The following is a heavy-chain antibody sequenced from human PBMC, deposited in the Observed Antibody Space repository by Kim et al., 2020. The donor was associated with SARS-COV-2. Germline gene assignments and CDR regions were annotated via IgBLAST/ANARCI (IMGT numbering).Heavy chain of an antibody. D-gene: IGHD6-19*01. J-gene: IGHJ4*02. CDR1: GFTFENYA. CDR2: IFSHHTGT. Sequence: GGSLRLSCVASGFTFENYAMGWVRQAPGKGLEWVATIFSHHTGTTYYGDSVMGRFTISRDDSKNTVFLQMTSLRADDTAIYYCAKDRHWVAGWYNRVFSGDDWGRGTLVVVSS. V-gene: IGHV3-23*01. CDR3: AKDRHWVAGWYNRVFSGDD.